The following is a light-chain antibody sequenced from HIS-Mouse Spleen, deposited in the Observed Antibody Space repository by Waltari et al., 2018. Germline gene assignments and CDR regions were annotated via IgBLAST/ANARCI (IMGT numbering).Light chain of an antibody. CDR1: SSDVGGYHH. V-gene: IGLV2-14*03. Sequence: QSALTQPASASGSPGQSITISCTGTSSDVGGYHHVSWYQQHPVKSPKLMIYDVSNRPSGVSNRFSGSKSGNTASLTISGLQAEDEADYYCSSYTSSSTEVFGGGTKLTVL. CDR3: SSYTSSSTEV. J-gene: IGLJ2*01. CDR2: DVS.